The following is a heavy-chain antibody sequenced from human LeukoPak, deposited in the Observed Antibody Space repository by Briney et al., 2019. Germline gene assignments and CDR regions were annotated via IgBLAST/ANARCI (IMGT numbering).Heavy chain of an antibody. J-gene: IGHJ2*01. Sequence: SETLSLTCTVSLDSTTSNFWSWVRQPPGKGLEWIGEIHRSGSPNYNPSLQSRVTISVDTSKNQFSLKLSSVTAADTAVYYCANLLRGYWYFDLWGRGTLVTVSS. V-gene: IGHV4-59*01. CDR1: LDSTTSNF. D-gene: IGHD1-26*01. CDR2: IHRSGSP. CDR3: ANLLRGYWYFDL.